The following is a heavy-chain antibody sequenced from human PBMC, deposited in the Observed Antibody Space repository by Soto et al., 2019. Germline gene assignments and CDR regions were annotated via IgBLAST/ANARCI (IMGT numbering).Heavy chain of an antibody. D-gene: IGHD5-12*01. CDR3: ARGELATIAYFDC. V-gene: IGHV1-69*06. CDR2: ITPVFGAQ. Sequence: QVQLVQSGAEVKKPGSSVKVSCKASGGTFGSSTISWVRQAPGQGLEWMGGITPVFGAQNYAQKFQGRVTITADKSTSTAYMELRSLRSEDTAVYYCARGELATIAYFDCWGQGTQVTVSS. CDR1: GGTFGSST. J-gene: IGHJ4*02.